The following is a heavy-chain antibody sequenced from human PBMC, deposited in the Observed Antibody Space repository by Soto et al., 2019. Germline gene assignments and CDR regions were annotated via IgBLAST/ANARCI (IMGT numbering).Heavy chain of an antibody. CDR2: IIPIFGTA. CDR3: ARSYYYGSGSSPSVLGYYGMDV. D-gene: IGHD3-10*01. J-gene: IGHJ6*02. CDR1: GGTFSSYA. V-gene: IGHV1-69*13. Sequence: GASVKVSCKASGGTFSSYAISWVRQAPGQGLEWMGGIIPIFGTANYAQKFQGRVTITADESTSTAYMELSSLRSEDTAVYYCARSYYYGSGSSPSVLGYYGMDVRGQGTTVTVSS.